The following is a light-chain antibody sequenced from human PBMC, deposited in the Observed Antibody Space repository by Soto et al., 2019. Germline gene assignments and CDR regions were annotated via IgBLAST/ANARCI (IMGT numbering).Light chain of an antibody. CDR2: WAS. V-gene: IGKV4-1*01. Sequence: DIVMTQSPDSLAVSLGERATINCKSSQSVLYRSNNQNYLAWYQQKPGQPPRLLIYWASTRESGVPDRFSGSGSGTDFTLSISSRQAEDVAVYYCKQYYSIPLTFGGGTKVEMK. CDR3: KQYYSIPLT. CDR1: QSVLYRSNNQNY. J-gene: IGKJ4*01.